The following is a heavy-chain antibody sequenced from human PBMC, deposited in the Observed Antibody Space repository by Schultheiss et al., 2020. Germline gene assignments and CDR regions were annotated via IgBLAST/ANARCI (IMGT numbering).Heavy chain of an antibody. D-gene: IGHD3-3*01. V-gene: IGHV4-4*07. CDR2: IYTSGST. CDR3: ARTQGAIFGVVIKGWFDP. J-gene: IGHJ5*02. Sequence: SETLSLTCTVSGGSISSYYWSWIRQPAGKGLEWIGRIYTSGSTNYNPSLKSRVTISVDTSKNQFSLQLNSVTAADTAVYYCARTQGAIFGVVIKGWFDPWGQGTLVTVSS. CDR1: GGSISSYY.